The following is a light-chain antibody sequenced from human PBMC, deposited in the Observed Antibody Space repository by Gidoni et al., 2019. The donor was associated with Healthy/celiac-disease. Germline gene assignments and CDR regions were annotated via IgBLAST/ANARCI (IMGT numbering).Light chain of an antibody. Sequence: VSPGQTGRITCSGDALPKQYAYWYQQKPGQAPVLVIYKDSERPSGIPERFSGSSSGTTVTLTISGVQAEDEADYYCQSADSSVVFGGGTKLTVL. V-gene: IGLV3-25*01. CDR3: QSADSSVV. CDR1: ALPKQY. CDR2: KDS. J-gene: IGLJ2*01.